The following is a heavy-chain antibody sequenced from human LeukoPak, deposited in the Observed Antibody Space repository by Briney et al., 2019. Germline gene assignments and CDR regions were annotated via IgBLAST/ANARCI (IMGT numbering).Heavy chain of an antibody. CDR3: ARVGYSYAFDP. CDR1: GGSISSYY. V-gene: IGHV4-59*08. J-gene: IGHJ5*02. Sequence: PPETLSLTCAVSGGSISSYYWSWIRQPPGKGLEWVGYIYYSGNTNYNPYLKSRVTISINTYKNQLSLKLSSVSAADTAVYYCARVGYSYAFDPWGQGDLVTVSS. CDR2: IYYSGNT. D-gene: IGHD5-18*01.